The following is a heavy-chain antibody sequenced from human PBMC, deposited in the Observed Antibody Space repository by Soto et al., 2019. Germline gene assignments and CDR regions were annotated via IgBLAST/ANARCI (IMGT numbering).Heavy chain of an antibody. CDR1: GFTFSNFG. V-gene: IGHV3-30*03. CDR3: GRCNGVYWRSPFGH. J-gene: IGHJ4*02. D-gene: IGHD2-8*01. CDR2: ITKNGRNK. Sequence: QVQLVESGGGVVQPGGSLRLSCAASGFTFSNFGMHWVRQAPGKGLEWVADITKNGRNKDYADSVKGRLAISRDKSKNPREMQMNSLKVDDTAMYYCGRCNGVYWRSPFGHRGQGTLVTVSS.